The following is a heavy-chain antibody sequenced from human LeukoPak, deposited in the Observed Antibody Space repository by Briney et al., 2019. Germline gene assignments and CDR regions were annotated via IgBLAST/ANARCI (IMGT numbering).Heavy chain of an antibody. CDR1: GFTFSSYA. Sequence: GGSLRLSCAASGFTFSSYAMHWVRQAPGKGLEWVAVISYDGSNKYYADSVKGRFTISRDNSKNTLYLQMNSLRAEDTAVYYCAIDDRVAAAGTFNWFDPWGQGTLVTVSS. D-gene: IGHD6-13*01. CDR2: ISYDGSNK. CDR3: AIDDRVAAAGTFNWFDP. J-gene: IGHJ5*02. V-gene: IGHV3-30*04.